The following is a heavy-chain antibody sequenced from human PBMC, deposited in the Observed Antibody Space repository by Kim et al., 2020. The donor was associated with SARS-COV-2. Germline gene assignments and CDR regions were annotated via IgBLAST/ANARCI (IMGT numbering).Heavy chain of an antibody. Sequence: SETLSLTCTVSGGSISSYYWSWIRQPPGKGLEWIGYIYYSGSTNYNPSLKSRVTISVDTSKNQFSLKLSSVTAADTAVYYCARARGSYSGSYDGIYYYYMDVWGKGTTVTVSS. J-gene: IGHJ6*03. D-gene: IGHD1-26*01. CDR3: ARARGSYSGSYDGIYYYYMDV. CDR2: IYYSGST. CDR1: GGSISSYY. V-gene: IGHV4-59*01.